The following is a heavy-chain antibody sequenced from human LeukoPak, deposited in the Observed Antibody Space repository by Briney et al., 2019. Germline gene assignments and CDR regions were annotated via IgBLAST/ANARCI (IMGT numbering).Heavy chain of an antibody. CDR2: ISYSGIT. J-gene: IGHJ6*03. CDR1: DGSISSSSYY. D-gene: IGHD2-2*01. CDR3: ARGGQDIVVERHYYYYYMDV. Sequence: SETLSLTCTVSDGSISSSSYYWGWIRQPPGKGLGWIGSISYSGITYYNPSLKSRVTITGDTTKKQISLKLSSVTAADTAVYYCARGGQDIVVERHYYYYYMDVWGKGTTVTVSS. V-gene: IGHV4-39*07.